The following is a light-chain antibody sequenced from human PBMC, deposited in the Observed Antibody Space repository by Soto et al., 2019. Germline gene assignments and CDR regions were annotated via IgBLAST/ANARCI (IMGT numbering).Light chain of an antibody. V-gene: IGKV1-39*01. J-gene: IGKJ5*01. CDR3: QQCGITPMT. Sequence: DVQMSLSPSSLSASVGDAITVTCRGHRGSTKYLNWYQKKPGAAPRLLIRGASGWHSGVPSRFSGSGSGTDFTLTIRSLEPDDLATYYCQQCGITPMTFGQGTRLDIK. CDR2: GAS. CDR1: RGSTKY.